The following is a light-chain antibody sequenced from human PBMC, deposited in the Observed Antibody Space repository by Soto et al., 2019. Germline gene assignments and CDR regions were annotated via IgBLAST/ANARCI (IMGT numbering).Light chain of an antibody. Sequence: DIQLTQSPSSLSASVGDRVTITFRASQSISNFLNWYQQRPGQAPKLLISSSSNVQSGVPSRFSGRGSGTDFTLTISGLQPEDAASYCCQQSYNNLRTFGKGTKVDI. CDR3: QQSYNNLRT. V-gene: IGKV1-39*01. J-gene: IGKJ1*01. CDR1: QSISNF. CDR2: SSS.